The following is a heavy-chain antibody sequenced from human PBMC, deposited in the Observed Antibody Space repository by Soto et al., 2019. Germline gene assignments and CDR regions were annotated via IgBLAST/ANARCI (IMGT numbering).Heavy chain of an antibody. CDR2: IYYSGST. CDR1: GGSISSSSYY. Sequence: SETLSLTCTVSGGSISSSSYYWGWIRQPPGKGLEWIGSIYYSGSTYYNPSLKSRVTISVDTSKNQFSLKLSSVTAADTAVYYCARVRGSSSWSEHLPLFQNWFDPWGQGTLVTVSS. J-gene: IGHJ5*02. D-gene: IGHD6-13*01. V-gene: IGHV4-39*01. CDR3: ARVRGSSSWSEHLPLFQNWFDP.